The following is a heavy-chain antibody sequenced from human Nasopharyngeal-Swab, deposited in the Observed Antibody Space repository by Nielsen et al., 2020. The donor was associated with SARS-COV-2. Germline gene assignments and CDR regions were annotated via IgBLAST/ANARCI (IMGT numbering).Heavy chain of an antibody. V-gene: IGHV4-61*01. CDR1: GGPVSSGSYY. Sequence: SETLSLTCTVSGGPVSSGSYYWSWIRQPPGRGLEWIGYIYYSGSTNYNPSLKSRVTISVDTSKNQFSLKLSSVTAADTAVYYCARETYYYGSGSYRAFDYWGQGTLVTVSS. CDR3: ARETYYYGSGSYRAFDY. D-gene: IGHD3-10*01. CDR2: IYYSGST. J-gene: IGHJ4*02.